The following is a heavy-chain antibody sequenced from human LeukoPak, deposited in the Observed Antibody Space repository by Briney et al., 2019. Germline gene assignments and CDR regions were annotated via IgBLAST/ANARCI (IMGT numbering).Heavy chain of an antibody. V-gene: IGHV3-48*04. CDR3: ASDDIVVVPAPGPSWFDP. CDR1: GFTFSSYS. J-gene: IGHJ5*02. D-gene: IGHD2-2*01. CDR2: ISSSSSTI. Sequence: PGGSLRLSCAASGFTFSSYSMNWVRQAPGKGLEWVSYISSSSSTIYYADSVKGRFTISRDNAKNSLYLQMNSLRAEDTAVYYCASDDIVVVPAPGPSWFDPWGQGTLVTVSS.